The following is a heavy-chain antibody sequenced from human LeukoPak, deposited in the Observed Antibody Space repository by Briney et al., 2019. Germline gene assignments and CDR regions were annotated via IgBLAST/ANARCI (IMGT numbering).Heavy chain of an antibody. CDR2: IYYSGST. CDR3: ARASGAPYSSSSMGFPHDY. J-gene: IGHJ4*02. V-gene: IGHV4-59*01. CDR1: GGSISSYY. D-gene: IGHD6-6*01. Sequence: PSETLSLTCTVSGGSISSYYWSWIRQPPGKGLEWIGYIYYSGSTNYNPSLKSRVTISVDTSKNQFSLKLSSVTAADTAVYYCARASGAPYSSSSMGFPHDYWGQGTLVTVSS.